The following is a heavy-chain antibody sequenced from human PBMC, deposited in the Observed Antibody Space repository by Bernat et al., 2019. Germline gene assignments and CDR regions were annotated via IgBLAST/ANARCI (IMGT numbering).Heavy chain of an antibody. Sequence: QVQLVQSGAEVKKPGSSVKVSCKASGGTFSSYTISWVRQAPGQGLEWMGWIIPILGIANYAQKFQGRVTITADKSTSTAYMELSSLRSEDTAVYYCARDGDGSGSYYNAYYYYYMDVWGKGTTVTVSS. D-gene: IGHD3-10*01. CDR1: GGTFSSYT. V-gene: IGHV1-69*08. CDR2: IIPILGIA. CDR3: ARDGDGSGSYYNAYYYYYMDV. J-gene: IGHJ6*03.